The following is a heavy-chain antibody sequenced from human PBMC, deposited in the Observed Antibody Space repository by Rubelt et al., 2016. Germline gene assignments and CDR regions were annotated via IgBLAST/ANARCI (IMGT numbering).Heavy chain of an antibody. V-gene: IGHV4-59*08. CDR1: GESVSGNY. J-gene: IGHJ4*02. CDR3: ARQEPRGGVGY. CDR2: ILDSGTA. Sequence: QVQLQESGPGLVKPSETLSLTCIVSGESVSGNYWGWLRQSPGKGPEWIGYILDSGTANYHPSLTSRVTISVDTSKNQVSLKRSSVTAADTAVYYCARQEPRGGVGYWGQGTLVTVSS. D-gene: IGHD3-16*01.